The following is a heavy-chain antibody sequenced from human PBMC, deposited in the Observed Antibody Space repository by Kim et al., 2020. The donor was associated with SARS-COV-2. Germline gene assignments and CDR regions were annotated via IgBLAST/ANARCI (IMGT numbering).Heavy chain of an antibody. Sequence: GGSLRLSCAASGFTVSSNYMSWVRQAPGKGLEWVSVIYSGGSTYYADSVKGRFTISRDNSKNTLYLQMNSLRAEDTAVYYCARDLRPNGLTGYYELYYGMDVWGQGTTVTVSS. J-gene: IGHJ6*02. CDR1: GFTVSSNY. D-gene: IGHD3-9*01. CDR3: ARDLRPNGLTGYYELYYGMDV. CDR2: IYSGGST. V-gene: IGHV3-66*02.